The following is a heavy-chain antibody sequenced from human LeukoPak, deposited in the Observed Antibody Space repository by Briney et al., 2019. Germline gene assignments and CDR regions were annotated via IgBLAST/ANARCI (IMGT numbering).Heavy chain of an antibody. CDR2: IYYSKNT. D-gene: IGHD5-18*01. CDR3: VSPRGFSYGYFDY. CDR1: GGSISSSSAY. J-gene: IGHJ4*02. V-gene: IGHV4-39*01. Sequence: SETLSLTCTVSGGSISSSSAYWGWIRQPPGKGLEWIGSIYYSKNTYYHPSLKSRVTISADTSKNQFSLTLGYVSATDTAVYYCVSPRGFSYGYFDYWGQGTLVSVSS.